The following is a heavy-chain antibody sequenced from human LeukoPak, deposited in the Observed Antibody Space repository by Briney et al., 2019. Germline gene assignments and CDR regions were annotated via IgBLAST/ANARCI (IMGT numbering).Heavy chain of an antibody. J-gene: IGHJ6*03. D-gene: IGHD3-9*01. CDR3: ARDRHYDILTGYYYYYYMDV. CDR1: GFTVSSNY. V-gene: IGHV3-66*02. Sequence: GGSLRLSSAASGFTVSSNYMSWVRQAPGKGLEWVTVIYSGGSTYYADSVKGRFTISRDNSKNTLYLQMNSLRAEDTAVYYCARDRHYDILTGYYYYYYMDVWGKGTTVTVSS. CDR2: IYSGGST.